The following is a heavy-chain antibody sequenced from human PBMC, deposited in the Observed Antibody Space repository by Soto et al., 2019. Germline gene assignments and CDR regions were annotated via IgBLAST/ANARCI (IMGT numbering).Heavy chain of an antibody. CDR3: ARGRSGYFGY. CDR1: GFTVSTYG. J-gene: IGHJ4*02. V-gene: IGHV3-48*01. Sequence: GSLRLSCAVSGFTVSTYGMHWVRQAPGKGLEWVSYIGIGSSTKYYADSVKGRFTISRDNAKNTLYLQMNSLRAEDTAVYYCARGRSGYFGYWGQGTLVTVSS. D-gene: IGHD3-22*01. CDR2: IGIGSSTK.